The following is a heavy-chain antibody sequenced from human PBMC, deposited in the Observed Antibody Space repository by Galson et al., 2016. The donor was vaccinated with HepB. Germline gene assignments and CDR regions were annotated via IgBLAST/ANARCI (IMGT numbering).Heavy chain of an antibody. CDR2: IYYSGST. D-gene: IGHD3-22*01. CDR1: GASISSGGYY. Sequence: TLSLTCTVSGASISSGGYYWSWIRQHPGKGLEWIGYIYYSGSTYYNPSLKSRVTISVDTSANHFSLKLSSVTAADTAVYYCARGIITTVPVQHWGQGTLVAVSS. CDR3: ARGIITTVPVQH. V-gene: IGHV4-31*03. J-gene: IGHJ1*01.